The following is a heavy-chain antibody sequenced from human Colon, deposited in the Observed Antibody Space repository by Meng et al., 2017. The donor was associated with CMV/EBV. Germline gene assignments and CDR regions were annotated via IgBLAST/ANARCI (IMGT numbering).Heavy chain of an antibody. CDR1: GGSFSTYH. J-gene: IGHJ4*02. V-gene: IGHV1-69*04. CDR3: ARGENLTGDDS. CDR2: IIPTLDMA. Sequence: SVKVSCKVPGGSFSTYHINWVRQAPGQGLEWMGRIIPTLDMATYAQNLQGRVTLTADKSTTTAYLELSSLRSDDTAIYYCARGENLTGDDSWGQGMLVTVSS. D-gene: IGHD1-20*01.